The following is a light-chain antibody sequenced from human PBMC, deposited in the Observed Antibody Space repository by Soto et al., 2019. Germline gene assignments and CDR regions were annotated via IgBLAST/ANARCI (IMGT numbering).Light chain of an antibody. J-gene: IGKJ4*01. CDR2: GVS. Sequence: IVMTHAPGTIALSPGKVATPPRSPSQSVSRGRLAWYRREPVQAPCLLIFGVSGRATGIPDRFSGSGSGTDFSLTISRLEPEDSAVYYCQQYGSSLLTFGGGTKVDIK. V-gene: IGKV3-20*01. CDR3: QQYGSSLLT. CDR1: QSVSRGR.